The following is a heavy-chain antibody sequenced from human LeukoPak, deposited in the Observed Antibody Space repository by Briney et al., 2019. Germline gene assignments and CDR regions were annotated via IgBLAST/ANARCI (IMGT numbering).Heavy chain of an antibody. V-gene: IGHV3-7*01. Sequence: GGSLRLSCAASELTSSTSWMSWVRQAPGKGLEWVAQTKQDGSEKYYVDSVKGRFTTSRDKNSLFLQMNSVRAEDTAVYYCAATHRGSYYPYWGQGTLVTVSS. CDR3: AATHRGSYYPY. CDR2: TKQDGSEK. J-gene: IGHJ4*02. CDR1: ELTSSTSW. D-gene: IGHD1-26*01.